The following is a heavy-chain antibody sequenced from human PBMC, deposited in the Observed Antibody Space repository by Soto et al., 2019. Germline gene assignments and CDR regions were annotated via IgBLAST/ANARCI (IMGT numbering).Heavy chain of an antibody. J-gene: IGHJ4*02. CDR2: IYYSGST. V-gene: IGHV4-39*01. Sequence: SETLSLTCTVSGGSISSSSYYWGWIRQPPGKGLEWIGSIYYSGSTYYNPSLKSRVNISVDTSKNQFSLKLSSVTAADTAVYYCARLRPMIAVYYFDYWGQGTLVTVSS. CDR1: GGSISSSSYY. CDR3: ARLRPMIAVYYFDY. D-gene: IGHD3-22*01.